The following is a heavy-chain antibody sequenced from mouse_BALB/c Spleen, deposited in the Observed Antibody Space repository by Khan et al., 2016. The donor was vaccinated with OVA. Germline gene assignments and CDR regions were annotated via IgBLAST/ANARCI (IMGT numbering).Heavy chain of an antibody. V-gene: IGHV5-6-4*01. Sequence: EVELVESGGGLVRPGGSLKLSCAASGFSFSSYSMSWVRQTQEKRLEWVAPISSGGSYTYYPDSVKGRFTISRDNAKTTQHLQVHSLRSEDTAMYYCTGHRGYYGRSPYCAYWGQGTSLTVSS. CDR2: ISSGGSYT. CDR1: GFSFSSYS. D-gene: IGHD1-1*01. J-gene: IGHJ2*02. CDR3: TGHRGYYGRSPYCAY.